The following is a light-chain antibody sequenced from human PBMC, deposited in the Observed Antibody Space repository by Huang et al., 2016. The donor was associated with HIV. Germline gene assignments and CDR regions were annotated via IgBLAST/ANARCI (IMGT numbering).Light chain of an antibody. Sequence: EIVLTQSPATLSLSPGERATLSCRVSQSVRSPLAWYQQKPGQTPRLLMYDTSIRATGIPGRISGSGSGTDFTLTISSLEPEDSAIYYCQQRANWPLTFGGGTKVEIK. CDR3: QQRANWPLT. V-gene: IGKV3-11*01. CDR2: DTS. CDR1: QSVRSP. J-gene: IGKJ4*01.